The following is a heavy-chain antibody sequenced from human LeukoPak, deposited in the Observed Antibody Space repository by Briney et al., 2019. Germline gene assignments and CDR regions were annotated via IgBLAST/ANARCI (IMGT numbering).Heavy chain of an antibody. Sequence: GGSLRLSCAASGFTFSSYSMNWVRQAPGKGLEWVSSISSSSSYIYYADSVKGRFTISRDNAKNSLYLQMNSLRAEDTAVYYCARVKTSSSWYVFDYWGQGTQVTVSS. J-gene: IGHJ4*02. D-gene: IGHD6-13*01. CDR2: ISSSSSYI. CDR1: GFTFSSYS. CDR3: ARVKTSSSWYVFDY. V-gene: IGHV3-21*01.